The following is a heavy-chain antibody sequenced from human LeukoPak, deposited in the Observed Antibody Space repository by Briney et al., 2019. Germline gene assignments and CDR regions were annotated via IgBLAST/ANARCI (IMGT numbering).Heavy chain of an antibody. V-gene: IGHV3-30*04. CDR3: ARGNVAVARNLIDF. Sequence: GRSLRLSCAASGFTFNIYPMHWVRQAPGEGPEWVAVTLYDGSSTDYADSVKGRFTMSRDNAKNTLYLQMNSLRPEDTGIYYCARGNVAVARNLIDFWGQGTLVTASS. D-gene: IGHD6-19*01. CDR1: GFTFNIYP. J-gene: IGHJ4*02. CDR2: TLYDGSST.